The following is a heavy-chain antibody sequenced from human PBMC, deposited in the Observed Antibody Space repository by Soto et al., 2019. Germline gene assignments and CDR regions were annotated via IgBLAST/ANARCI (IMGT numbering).Heavy chain of an antibody. Sequence: TGGSLRLSSAASGFTFSSYIMYWVRQSPGKGLEWISYISTTSSSIYYADSVKGRFTISRDNAKNSLFLQMNSLRDEDTDVYYCARKGVAFDYWGQGALVTVSS. CDR1: GFTFSSYI. CDR3: ARKGVAFDY. D-gene: IGHD3-3*01. J-gene: IGHJ4*02. V-gene: IGHV3-48*02. CDR2: ISTTSSSI.